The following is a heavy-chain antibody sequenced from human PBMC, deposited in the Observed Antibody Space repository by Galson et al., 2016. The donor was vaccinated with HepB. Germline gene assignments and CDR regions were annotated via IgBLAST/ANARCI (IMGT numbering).Heavy chain of an antibody. D-gene: IGHD6-25*01. V-gene: IGHV4-30-2*01. CDR3: ARERPTPSSDWPYCFDS. CDR2: IFDSGNT. J-gene: IGHJ4*02. CDR1: GGSISSGGYS. Sequence: TLSLTCAVSGGSISSGGYSWSWIRQPPGKGLEWIGYIFDSGNTHYNPSLQSRVTMSLDMSKNQFSVRLISVTAADTAVYFCARERPTPSSDWPYCFDSWGQGALVTVSA.